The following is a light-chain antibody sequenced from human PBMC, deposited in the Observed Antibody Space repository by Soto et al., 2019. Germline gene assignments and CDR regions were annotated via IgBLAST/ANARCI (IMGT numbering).Light chain of an antibody. CDR2: NNN. Sequence: QSVLTQPPSASGIPGQRVTISCSGSSSNIGSNTVNWYQQLPGTAPKLLIYNNNQRPSGVPDRFSGSKSGTSASLAISGLQSEDEADYYCAAWDDSLNGLVFGTGTKATVL. CDR3: AAWDDSLNGLV. V-gene: IGLV1-44*01. CDR1: SSNIGSNT. J-gene: IGLJ1*01.